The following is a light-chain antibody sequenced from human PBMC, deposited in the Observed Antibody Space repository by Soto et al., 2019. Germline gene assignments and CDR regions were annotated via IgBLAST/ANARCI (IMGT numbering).Light chain of an antibody. CDR2: EVT. CDR3: SSFGGSGYV. V-gene: IGLV2-23*02. CDR1: TSDVGI. Sequence: QSALTQPASVSGSPGQSITISCSGTTSDVGIVSWYQHHPGKAPKLMIHEVTKRPSGVSDRFSGSKSGNSASLTISGLQAEDEADYFCSSFGGSGYVFGTGTKLTVL. J-gene: IGLJ1*01.